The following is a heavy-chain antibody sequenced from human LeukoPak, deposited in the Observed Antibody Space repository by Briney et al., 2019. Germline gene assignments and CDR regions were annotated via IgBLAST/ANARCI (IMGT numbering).Heavy chain of an antibody. V-gene: IGHV3-21*01. CDR2: ISSSSSYI. CDR3: ARAHPAGATYSSSMDY. J-gene: IGHJ4*02. CDR1: GFTFSSYS. Sequence: PGGSLRLSCAASGFTFSSYSMNWVRQAPGKGLEWVSSISSSSSYIYYADSVKGRFTISRDNAKNSLYLQMNSLRAEDTAVYYCARAHPAGATYSSSMDYWGQGTLVTVSS. D-gene: IGHD6-6*01.